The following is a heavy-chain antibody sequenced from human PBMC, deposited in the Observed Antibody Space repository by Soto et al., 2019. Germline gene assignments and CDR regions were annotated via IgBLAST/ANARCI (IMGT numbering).Heavy chain of an antibody. CDR2: ISGSGGST. CDR1: GFTFSTYW. J-gene: IGHJ6*02. CDR3: AKGPWYYGSGSYPPSMDV. V-gene: IGHV3-23*01. Sequence: GGSLRLSCAASGFTFSTYWMSWVRQAPGKGLEWVSAISGSGGSTYYADSVKGRFTISRDNSKNTLYLQMNSLRAEDTAVYYCAKGPWYYGSGSYPPSMDVWGQGTTVTVSS. D-gene: IGHD3-10*01.